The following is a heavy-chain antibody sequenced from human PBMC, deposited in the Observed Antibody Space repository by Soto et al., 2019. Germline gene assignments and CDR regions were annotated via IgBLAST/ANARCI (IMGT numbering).Heavy chain of an antibody. CDR2: IYYSGST. D-gene: IGHD3-10*01. CDR3: ASARRWFGESFIDY. V-gene: IGHV4-61*01. J-gene: IGHJ4*02. CDR1: GGSVSSGSYY. Sequence: SETLSLTCTVSGGSVSSGSYYWSWIRQPTGKGLEWIGDIYYSGSTNYNPSLKSRITISVDTTKNQFSLKLSSVTAAAAAVYYCASARRWFGESFIDYWGQGTLVTVSS.